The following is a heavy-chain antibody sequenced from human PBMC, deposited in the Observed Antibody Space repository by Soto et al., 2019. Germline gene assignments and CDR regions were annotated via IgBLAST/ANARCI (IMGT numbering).Heavy chain of an antibody. CDR3: ARDRERIVVVPAAILDY. CDR2: INPSGGST. CDR1: GYTFTSYY. V-gene: IGHV1-46*01. D-gene: IGHD2-2*01. J-gene: IGHJ4*02. Sequence: ASVKVSCKASGYTFTSYYMHWVRQAPGQGLEWMGIINPSGGSTSYAQKFQGRVTMTRDTSTSTVYMELSSLRSEDTAVYYCARDRERIVVVPAAILDYWGQGTLVTVSS.